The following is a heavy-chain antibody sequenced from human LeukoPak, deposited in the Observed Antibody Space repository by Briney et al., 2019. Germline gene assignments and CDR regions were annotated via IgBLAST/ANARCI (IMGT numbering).Heavy chain of an antibody. CDR3: ARPSHRGRDDAFDI. J-gene: IGHJ3*02. Sequence: PSETLSLTCTVSGGSISSYYWGWIRQPPGKGLEWIGYIYYSGSTNYNPSLKSRVTISVDTSKNQFSLKLSSVTAADTAVYYCARPSHRGRDDAFDIWGQGTMVTVSS. CDR1: GGSISSYY. CDR2: IYYSGST. V-gene: IGHV4-59*08.